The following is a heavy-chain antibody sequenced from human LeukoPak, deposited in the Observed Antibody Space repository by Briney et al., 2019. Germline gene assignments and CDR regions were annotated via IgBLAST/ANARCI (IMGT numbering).Heavy chain of an antibody. J-gene: IGHJ4*02. Sequence: PGGSLRLSCAASGFTFNSYWMSWVRQAPGKGLEWVANIKLDGSEKYFVDSVKGRSTISRDNAKNSLYLQMNSLRADDTAVYYCARELALTMIRGVFDSWGQGTLVTVSS. D-gene: IGHD3-10*01. CDR1: GFTFNSYW. CDR2: IKLDGSEK. CDR3: ARELALTMIRGVFDS. V-gene: IGHV3-7*01.